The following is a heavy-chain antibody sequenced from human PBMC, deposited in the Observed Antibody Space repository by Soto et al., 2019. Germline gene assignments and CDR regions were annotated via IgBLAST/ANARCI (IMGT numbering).Heavy chain of an antibody. D-gene: IGHD3-9*01. CDR3: ARGWGPILTGYYRGPHYYGMDV. V-gene: IGHV4-30-4*01. J-gene: IGHJ6*02. Sequence: SETLSLTCTVSGGSISSGDYYWSWIRQPPGKGLEWIGYIYYSGSTYYNPSLKSRVTISVDTSKNQFSLKLSSVTAADTAVYYCARGWGPILTGYYRGPHYYGMDVWGQGTTVTVSS. CDR2: IYYSGST. CDR1: GGSISSGDYY.